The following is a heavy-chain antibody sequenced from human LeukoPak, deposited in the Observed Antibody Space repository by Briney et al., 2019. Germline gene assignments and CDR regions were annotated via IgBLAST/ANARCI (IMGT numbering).Heavy chain of an antibody. V-gene: IGHV1-69*01. Sequence: ASVKVSCKASGGTFSSYAIGWVRQAPGQGLEWMGGIIPIFGTANYAQKFQGRVTITADESTSTAYMELSSLRSEDTAVYYCASGLGYDFWSGYGDWGQGTLVTVSS. CDR2: IIPIFGTA. J-gene: IGHJ4*02. D-gene: IGHD3-3*01. CDR3: ASGLGYDFWSGYGD. CDR1: GGTFSSYA.